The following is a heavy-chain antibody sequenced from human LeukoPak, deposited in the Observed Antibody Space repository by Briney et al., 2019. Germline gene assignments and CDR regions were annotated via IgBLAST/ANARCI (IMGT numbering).Heavy chain of an antibody. CDR2: MYRSGTT. CDR3: ARGGWNKFDY. V-gene: IGHV4-38-2*02. J-gene: IGHJ4*02. Sequence: SETLSLTCSVSGYSISSGYYWGWIRQPPGKGLEWIGSMYRSGTTNYNPSLKSRVTISVDTSKNQFSLKLSSVTAADTAVYYCARGGWNKFDYWGQGTLVTVSS. D-gene: IGHD3-22*01. CDR1: GYSISSGYY.